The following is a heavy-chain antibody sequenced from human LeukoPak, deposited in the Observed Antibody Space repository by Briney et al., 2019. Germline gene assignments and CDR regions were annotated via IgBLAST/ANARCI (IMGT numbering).Heavy chain of an antibody. J-gene: IGHJ4*02. CDR3: TRGYNSGWYTVDY. CDR2: ISYDGSDK. V-gene: IGHV3-30-3*01. D-gene: IGHD6-19*01. Sequence: PGGSLRLSCAASGFTFTTYAMHWVRQAPGKGLEWVAVISYDGSDKFYPDSVKGRFTISRDNPKNTLYLQMNSLRPEDTAVYYCTRGYNSGWYTVDYWGQGTLVAVSS. CDR1: GFTFTTYA.